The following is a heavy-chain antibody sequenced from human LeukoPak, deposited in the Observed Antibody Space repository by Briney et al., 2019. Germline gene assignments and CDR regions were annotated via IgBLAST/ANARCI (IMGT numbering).Heavy chain of an antibody. J-gene: IGHJ4*02. D-gene: IGHD3-22*01. CDR2: ISAYNGNT. V-gene: IGHV1-18*01. Sequence: ASVKVSCKASGYTFTSYGISWVRQAPGQGLEWMGWISAYNGNTNYAQKLQGRVTMTTDTSTSTAYMELRSLRSDDTAVYYCARVIGGDYYDSSGYPRFDYWGQGTLVTVSS. CDR1: GYTFTSYG. CDR3: ARVIGGDYYDSSGYPRFDY.